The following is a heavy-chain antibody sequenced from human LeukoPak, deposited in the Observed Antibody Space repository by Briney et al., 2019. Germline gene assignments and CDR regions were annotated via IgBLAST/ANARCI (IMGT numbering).Heavy chain of an antibody. CDR1: GYSISSGYY. Sequence: PSETLSLTCTVSGYSISSGYYWGWIRQPPGKGLEWIGSIYHSGSTYYNPSLKSRVTISVDTSKNQFSLKLSSVTAADTAVYYCARVSPLVVVTPWGQGTLVTVSS. D-gene: IGHD2-21*02. CDR3: ARVSPLVVVTP. V-gene: IGHV4-38-2*02. J-gene: IGHJ5*02. CDR2: IYHSGST.